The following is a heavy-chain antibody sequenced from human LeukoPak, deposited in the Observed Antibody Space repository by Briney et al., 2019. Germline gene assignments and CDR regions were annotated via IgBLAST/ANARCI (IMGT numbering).Heavy chain of an antibody. CDR3: ARADGDRDGYNFWFDP. CDR1: GDSVSRNSAA. CDR2: TYYRSKWYN. J-gene: IGHJ5*02. Sequence: PSQTLSLTCAISGDSVSRNSAARNWIRQSPSRGLEWLGGTYYRSKWYNDYAVSVESRITINPDTSKNQFSLQLNSVTPEDTAVYYCARADGDRDGYNFWFDPWGQGTLVTVSS. D-gene: IGHD5-24*01. V-gene: IGHV6-1*01.